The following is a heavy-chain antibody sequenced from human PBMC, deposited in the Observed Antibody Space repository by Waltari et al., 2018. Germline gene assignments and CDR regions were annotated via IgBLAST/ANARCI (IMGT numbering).Heavy chain of an antibody. Sequence: EVQLLESGGGLVQPGGSLRLSCAASGFTFSSYAMSWVRQAPGKGLEWVSAISGSGGSTYYADSVKGRFTISRDNSKNTLYLQMNSLGAEDRAVYYCAKMISGSYGAFDIWGQGTMVTVSS. CDR3: AKMISGSYGAFDI. CDR1: GFTFSSYA. V-gene: IGHV3-23*01. D-gene: IGHD1-26*01. J-gene: IGHJ3*02. CDR2: ISGSGGST.